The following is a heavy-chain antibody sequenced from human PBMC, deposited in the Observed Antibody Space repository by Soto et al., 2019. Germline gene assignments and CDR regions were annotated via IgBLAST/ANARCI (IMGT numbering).Heavy chain of an antibody. CDR3: ARGDTYYYGSGSYRAGGYFDY. CDR1: GGSISSYY. Sequence: KPSGTLSLTCXVSGGSISSYYWSWIRQPPGKGLEWIGYIYYSGSTNYNPSLKSRVTISVDTSKNQFSLKLSSVTAADTAVYYCARGDTYYYGSGSYRAGGYFDYWGQGTLVTVSS. J-gene: IGHJ4*02. V-gene: IGHV4-59*01. D-gene: IGHD3-10*01. CDR2: IYYSGST.